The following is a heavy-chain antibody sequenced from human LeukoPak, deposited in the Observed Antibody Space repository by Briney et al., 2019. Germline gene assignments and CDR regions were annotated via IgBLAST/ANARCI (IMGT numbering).Heavy chain of an antibody. J-gene: IGHJ4*02. CDR1: GYTLTELS. V-gene: IGHV1-24*01. D-gene: IGHD6-19*01. Sequence: GASVKVSCKVSGYTLTELSMRWVRQAPGKGLEWMGGFDPEDGETIYAQKFQGRVTMTEDTSTDTAYMELSSLRSEDTAVYYCATLGSGWYYFDYWGQGTLVTVSS. CDR3: ATLGSGWYYFDY. CDR2: FDPEDGET.